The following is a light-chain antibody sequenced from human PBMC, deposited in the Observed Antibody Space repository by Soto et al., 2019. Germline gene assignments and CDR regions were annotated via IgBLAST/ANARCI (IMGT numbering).Light chain of an antibody. Sequence: IVLTQSLGTLSLSPGERATLSCSASQSVSNNYLAWYQQKPGQAPRLLIYGASNRAAGIPDRFSGSGSGTDFTLTISILEPEDFAVYYCQQYGSSGTFGQGTKVDIK. CDR1: QSVSNNY. J-gene: IGKJ1*01. V-gene: IGKV3-20*01. CDR3: QQYGSSGT. CDR2: GAS.